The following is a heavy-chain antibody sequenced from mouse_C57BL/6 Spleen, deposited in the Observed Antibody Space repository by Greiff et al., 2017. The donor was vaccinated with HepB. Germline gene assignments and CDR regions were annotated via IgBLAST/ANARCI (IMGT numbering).Heavy chain of an antibody. Sequence: VKLQESGPGLVAPSQSLSITCTVSGFSLTSYGVDWVRQSPGKGLEWLGVIWGVGSTNYNSALKSRLSISKDNSKSQVFLKMNSLQTDDTAMYYCASGYDGTGFAYWGQGTLVTVSA. CDR3: ASGYDGTGFAY. V-gene: IGHV2-6*01. CDR1: GFSLTSYG. J-gene: IGHJ3*01. CDR2: IWGVGST. D-gene: IGHD2-12*01.